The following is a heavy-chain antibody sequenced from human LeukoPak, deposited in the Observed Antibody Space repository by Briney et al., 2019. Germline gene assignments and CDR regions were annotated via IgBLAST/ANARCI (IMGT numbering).Heavy chain of an antibody. J-gene: IGHJ6*03. CDR1: GGTFSSYA. Sequence: GSSVKVSCKASGGTFSSYAIRWVRQAPGQGLEWMGGIIPIFGTANYAQTFQGRVTITTDESTSTAYMELSSLRSEDTAVYYCARASVVPAAGHYYYMDVWGKGTTVTVSS. CDR3: ARASVVPAAGHYYYMDV. CDR2: IIPIFGTA. V-gene: IGHV1-69*05. D-gene: IGHD2-2*01.